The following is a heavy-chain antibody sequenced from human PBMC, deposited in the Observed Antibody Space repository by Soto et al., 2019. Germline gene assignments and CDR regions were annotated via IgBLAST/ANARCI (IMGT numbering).Heavy chain of an antibody. Sequence: SETLSLTCTVSGGSISSGPNHWNWIRHHPEKGLEWIGCIFDSERTYYNPSLKGRVSMSLDTSKRQFSLNLNSVTAADTAVYYCARDPRDGYRHFDYWGQGTLVTVSS. D-gene: IGHD5-12*01. CDR3: ARDPRDGYRHFDY. CDR1: GGSISSGPNH. V-gene: IGHV4-31*03. CDR2: IFDSERT. J-gene: IGHJ4*02.